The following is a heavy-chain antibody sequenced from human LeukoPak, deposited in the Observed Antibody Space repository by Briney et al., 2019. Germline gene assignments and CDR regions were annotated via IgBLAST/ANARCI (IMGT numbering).Heavy chain of an antibody. Sequence: QAGGSLRLSCAASGFTFSSFAMNWVRQAPGKGLEWVSTMSGDATSTYYADSVKGRFTISRDNSKNTLYLQMNSLRAEDTAIYYCAKVSTVVPAVLRGAFDIWGQGTMVTVSS. V-gene: IGHV3-23*01. J-gene: IGHJ3*02. CDR3: AKVSTVVPAVLRGAFDI. CDR2: MSGDATST. D-gene: IGHD2-2*01. CDR1: GFTFSSFA.